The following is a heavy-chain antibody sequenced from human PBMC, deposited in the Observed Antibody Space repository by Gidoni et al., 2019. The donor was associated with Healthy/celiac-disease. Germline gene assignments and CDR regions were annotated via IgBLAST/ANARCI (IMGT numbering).Heavy chain of an antibody. V-gene: IGHV3-9*01. D-gene: IGHD6-6*01. CDR2: ISWNSGSI. CDR1: GFTFDDDA. Sequence: EVQLVESGGGLVQPGRSLRLSCAASGFTFDDDAMHWVRQAPGKGLEWVSGISWNSGSIGYADSVKGRFTISRDNAKNSLYLQMNSLRAEDTALYYCAKDSSSSMGYMDVWGKGTTVTVSS. CDR3: AKDSSSSMGYMDV. J-gene: IGHJ6*03.